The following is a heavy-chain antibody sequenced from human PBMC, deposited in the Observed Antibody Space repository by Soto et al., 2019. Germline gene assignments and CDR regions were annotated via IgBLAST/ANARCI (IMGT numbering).Heavy chain of an antibody. CDR3: ARGPRVSSTGTGAH. CDR2: ISDDGSTA. Sequence: GSLRLFCAVSGFTFSAYWMHWVRQVPGKGLTWVSRISDDGSTATYADSVKGRFIISRDNAKNTLYLEMNTLRADDSGLYYCARGPRVSSTGTGAHWGRGTLVTVSS. CDR1: GFTFSAYW. J-gene: IGHJ4*02. D-gene: IGHD1-1*01. V-gene: IGHV3-74*01.